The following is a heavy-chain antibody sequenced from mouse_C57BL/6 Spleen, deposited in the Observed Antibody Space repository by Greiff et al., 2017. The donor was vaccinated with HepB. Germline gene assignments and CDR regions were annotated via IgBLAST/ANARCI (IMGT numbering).Heavy chain of an antibody. Sequence: VQLQQSGAELVKPGASVKISCKASGYAFSSYWMNWVKQRPGKGLEWIGQIYPGDGETNYNGKFKGKATLTADKSSSTAYMQLSSLTSEDSAVYFCARGTGYYAMDYWGQGTSVTVSS. CDR2: IYPGDGET. J-gene: IGHJ4*01. CDR1: GYAFSSYW. V-gene: IGHV1-80*01. D-gene: IGHD3-3*01. CDR3: ARGTGYYAMDY.